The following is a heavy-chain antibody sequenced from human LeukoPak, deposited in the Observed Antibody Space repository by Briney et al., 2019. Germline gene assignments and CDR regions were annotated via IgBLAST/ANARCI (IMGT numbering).Heavy chain of an antibody. Sequence: GRSLRLSCAASGFTFDDYAMHWVRQAPGKDLEWVSGISRNSGSIGYADSVKGRFTISRDNAKNSLYLQMNSLRAEDTALYSCAKGSDFWSGSIWGQGTMVTVSS. V-gene: IGHV3-9*01. J-gene: IGHJ3*02. CDR3: AKGSDFWSGSI. D-gene: IGHD3-3*01. CDR2: ISRNSGSI. CDR1: GFTFDDYA.